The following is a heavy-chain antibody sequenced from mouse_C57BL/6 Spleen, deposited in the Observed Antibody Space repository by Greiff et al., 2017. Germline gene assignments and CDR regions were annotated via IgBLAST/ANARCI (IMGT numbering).Heavy chain of an antibody. CDR3: ARDGGYWFAY. CDR2: ISYDGSN. Sequence: EVQLVESGPGLVKPSQSLSLTCSVTGYSITSGYYWNWIRQFPGNKLEWMGYISYDGSNNYNPSLKNRISITRDTSKNQFFLKLNSVTTEDTATYYCARDGGYWFAYWGQGTLVTVSA. J-gene: IGHJ3*01. V-gene: IGHV3-6*01. CDR1: GYSITSGYY. D-gene: IGHD2-2*01.